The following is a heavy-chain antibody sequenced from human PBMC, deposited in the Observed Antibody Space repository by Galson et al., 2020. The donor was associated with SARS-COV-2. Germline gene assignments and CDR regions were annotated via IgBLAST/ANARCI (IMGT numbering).Heavy chain of an antibody. Sequence: GGSLRLSCAASGFNFRLYALSWVRQAPGKGPEWVATIRGGAGDTSYADSVRGRFTVSKDSSNNTLFLQLTSLRVDDTAVYYCVKGPGGYCTGGVCHSPSWFDPWGPGTLVTVSS. CDR3: VKGPGGYCTGGVCHSPSWFDP. CDR2: IRGGAGDT. D-gene: IGHD2-8*02. CDR1: GFNFRLYA. V-gene: IGHV3-23*01. J-gene: IGHJ5*02.